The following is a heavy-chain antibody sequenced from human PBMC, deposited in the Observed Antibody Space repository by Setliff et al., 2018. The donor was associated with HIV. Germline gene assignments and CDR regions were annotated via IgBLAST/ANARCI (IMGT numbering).Heavy chain of an antibody. CDR2: IYTSGST. CDR1: GGSISSYY. V-gene: IGHV4-4*07. J-gene: IGHJ4*02. D-gene: IGHD2-15*01. Sequence: PSETLSLTCTVSGGSISSYYWSWIRQPAGKGLEWIGRIYTSGSTNYNPSLKSRVTMSVDTSKNQFSLKLSSVTAADTAVYYCARAEWIQLWFGGSCYSAPFDYWGQGTLVTVSS. CDR3: ARAEWIQLWFGGSCYSAPFDY.